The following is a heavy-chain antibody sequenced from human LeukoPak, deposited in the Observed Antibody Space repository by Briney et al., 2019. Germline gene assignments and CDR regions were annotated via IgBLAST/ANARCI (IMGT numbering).Heavy chain of an antibody. Sequence: SGTLSHTCAVYGGSFSGYLWRWIRPPPGKGLEGIGKINHSGTTNYNPSLKSRVSISADTSENQMSLRLSSVTAADTAVYYCVRHLSGDYAWLDVWGQGTTVTVSS. J-gene: IGHJ6*02. CDR2: INHSGTT. V-gene: IGHV4-34*01. D-gene: IGHD4-17*01. CDR1: GGSFSGYL. CDR3: VRHLSGDYAWLDV.